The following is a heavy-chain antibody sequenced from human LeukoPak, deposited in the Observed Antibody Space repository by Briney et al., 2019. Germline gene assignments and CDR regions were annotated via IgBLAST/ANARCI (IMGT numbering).Heavy chain of an antibody. D-gene: IGHD3-16*01. J-gene: IGHJ6*03. V-gene: IGHV4-61*01. CDR3: ARALGYYYYYYMDV. CDR1: GGSISSGSYY. Sequence: PSETLSLTCTVSGGSISSGSYYWSWIRQPPGKGLEWIGYIYYSGSTNYNPSLKSRVTISVDTSKNQFSLKLSSVTAADTAVYYCARALGYYYYYYMDVWGKGTTVTVSS. CDR2: IYYSGST.